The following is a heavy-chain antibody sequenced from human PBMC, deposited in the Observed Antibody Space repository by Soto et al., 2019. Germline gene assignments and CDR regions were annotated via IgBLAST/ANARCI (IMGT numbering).Heavy chain of an antibody. CDR1: GFTFSDYY. CDR2: ISSSGSTI. V-gene: IGHV3-11*01. J-gene: IGHJ4*02. Sequence: GGSLRLSCAASGFTFSDYYMSWIRQAPGKGLEWVSYISSSGSTIYYADSVKGRFTISRDNAKNSLYLQMNSLRAEDTAVYYCARESEDLTSNFDYWGQGTLVTVSS. CDR3: ARESEDLTSNFDY.